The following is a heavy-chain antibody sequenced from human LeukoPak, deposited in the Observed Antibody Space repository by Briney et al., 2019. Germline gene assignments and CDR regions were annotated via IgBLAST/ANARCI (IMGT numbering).Heavy chain of an antibody. V-gene: IGHV4-59*01. CDR3: AKGGHSSGWFNWFDP. D-gene: IGHD6-19*01. CDR1: GGSLNSYY. Sequence: SETLSLTCTVSGGSLNSYYWNWIRQSPGKGLEWIGCVFYTGSTNYNPSLKSRVTISADTSKNLFSLKLKSVTAADTAIYYCAKGGHSSGWFNWFDPWGQGALVIVSS. CDR2: VFYTGST. J-gene: IGHJ5*02.